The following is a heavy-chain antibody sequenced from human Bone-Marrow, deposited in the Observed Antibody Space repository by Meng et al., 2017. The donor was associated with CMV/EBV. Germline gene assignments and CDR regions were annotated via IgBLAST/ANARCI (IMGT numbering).Heavy chain of an antibody. CDR1: GDSISNYY. CDR3: ARAPDFWSGYYRGKYDY. Sequence: SETLSLTCNVSGDSISNYYWSWIRQPPGKGLEWIGYIYYSGSTNYSPSLKSRVTISLDTSKNQFSLRLSSVTAADTAVYYCARAPDFWSGYYRGKYDYWGQGTLVTVSS. D-gene: IGHD3-3*01. V-gene: IGHV4-59*01. J-gene: IGHJ4*02. CDR2: IYYSGST.